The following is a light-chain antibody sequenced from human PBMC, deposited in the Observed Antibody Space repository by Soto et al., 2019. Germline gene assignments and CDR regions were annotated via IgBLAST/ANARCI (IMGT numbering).Light chain of an antibody. CDR3: QQFGGSPLVT. J-gene: IGKJ5*01. V-gene: IGKV3-20*01. CDR1: ESIGSTF. CDR2: GAS. Sequence: EIVLTQSPGTLSLSPGDTATLSCRASESIGSTFLVWYQQKLGQAPRLLIYGASSRAAGIPDRCSGSGSGTDFSLTISRLEPEDFAVYYCQQFGGSPLVTFGQGTRLEIK.